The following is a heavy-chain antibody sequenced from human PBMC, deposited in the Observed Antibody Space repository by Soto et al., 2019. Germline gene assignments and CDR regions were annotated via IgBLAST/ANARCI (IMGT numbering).Heavy chain of an antibody. D-gene: IGHD2-2*01. Sequence: QVQLVQSGAEVKKPGSSVKVSCKASGGTFSSYAISWVRQAPGQGLEWMGGIIPIFGTANYAQKFQGRVTITADESTSTAYMELSSLRSEDTAVYYCARSPLVPAAPYYYYGMDVWGHGTTVTVSS. V-gene: IGHV1-69*12. CDR2: IIPIFGTA. J-gene: IGHJ6*02. CDR3: ARSPLVPAAPYYYYGMDV. CDR1: GGTFSSYA.